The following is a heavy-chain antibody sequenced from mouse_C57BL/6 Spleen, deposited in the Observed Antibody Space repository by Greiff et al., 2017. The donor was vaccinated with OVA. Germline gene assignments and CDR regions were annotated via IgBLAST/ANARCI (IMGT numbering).Heavy chain of an antibody. Sequence: QVQLKQSGPELVKPGASVKISCKASGYAFSSSWMNWVKQRPGKGLEWIGRIYPGDGDTNYNGKFKGKATLTADKSSSTAYMQLSSLTSEDSAVYFCARNGVDYAMDYWGQGTSVTVSS. CDR1: GYAFSSSW. V-gene: IGHV1-82*01. CDR2: IYPGDGDT. D-gene: IGHD1-1*01. CDR3: ARNGVDYAMDY. J-gene: IGHJ4*01.